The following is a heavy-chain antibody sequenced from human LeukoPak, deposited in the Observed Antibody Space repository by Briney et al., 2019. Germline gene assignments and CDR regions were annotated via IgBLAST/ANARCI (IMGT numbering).Heavy chain of an antibody. J-gene: IGHJ4*02. CDR1: GFIFSSYG. V-gene: IGHV3-23*01. D-gene: IGHD3-9*01. CDR3: AKDRHPNYDILTGYYPFDY. Sequence: GGSLRLSCAASGFIFSSYGMHWVRQAPGKGLEWVSAISGSGGSTYYADSVKGRFTISRDNSRNTLYLQMNSLRAEDTAVYYCAKDRHPNYDILTGYYPFDYWGQGTLVTVSS. CDR2: ISGSGGST.